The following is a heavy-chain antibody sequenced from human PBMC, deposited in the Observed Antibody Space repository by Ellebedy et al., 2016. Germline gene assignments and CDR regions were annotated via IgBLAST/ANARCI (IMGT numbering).Heavy chain of an antibody. CDR3: ARDKEGHGSGWLDH. Sequence: GGSLRLXXAASGITFSGYTMNWVRQAPGKGLEWVSSISSSGSLIYYADSVKGRFTISRDNANNSLYLQLSSLRAEDTAVYYCARDKEGHGSGWLDHWGQGTLVTVSS. J-gene: IGHJ4*02. CDR1: GITFSGYT. D-gene: IGHD6-19*01. V-gene: IGHV3-21*01. CDR2: ISSSGSLI.